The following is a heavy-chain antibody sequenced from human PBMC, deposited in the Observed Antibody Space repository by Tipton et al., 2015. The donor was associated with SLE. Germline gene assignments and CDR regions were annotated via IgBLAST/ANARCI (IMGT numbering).Heavy chain of an antibody. J-gene: IGHJ5*02. Sequence: TLSLTCSVSGGSISSYYWTWIRQPPGKGLEWIGSVYHSGSTYYNPSLKSRVTISVDTSKNQFSLKLSSVTAADTAVYYCASDLNWFDPWGQGTLVTVSS. CDR1: GGSISSYY. CDR3: ASDLNWFDP. CDR2: VYHSGST. V-gene: IGHV4-59*12.